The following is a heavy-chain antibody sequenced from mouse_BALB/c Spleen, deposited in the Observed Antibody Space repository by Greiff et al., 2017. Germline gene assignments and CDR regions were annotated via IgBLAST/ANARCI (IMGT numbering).Heavy chain of an antibody. CDR1: GFSLTSYG. CDR3: AGRDGNYYYAMDY. Sequence: VQVVESGPGLVAPSQSLSITCTASGFSLTSYGVHWVRQPPGKGLEWLGVIWAGGSTNYNSALMSRLGISKDNSKSQVFLKMNSLQTDDTAMYYCAGRDGNYYYAMDYWGQGTSVTVSA. J-gene: IGHJ4*01. D-gene: IGHD2-1*01. CDR2: IWAGGST. V-gene: IGHV2-9*02.